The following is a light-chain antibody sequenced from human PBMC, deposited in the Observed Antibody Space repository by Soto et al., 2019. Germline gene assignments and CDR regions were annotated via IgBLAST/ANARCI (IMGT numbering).Light chain of an antibody. V-gene: IGLV2-14*03. CDR2: DVY. CDR1: SSNVGAYDY. Sequence: QSVLTQPASVSGSPGQSIAISCTGTSSNVGAYDYVSWYQQHPGKAPKVIISDVYNRPSGVSNRFSGSKSGNTASLTISGLQAEYEAYYYCGAYTTSGSVVFGGGTKLTVL. CDR3: GAYTTSGSVV. J-gene: IGLJ2*01.